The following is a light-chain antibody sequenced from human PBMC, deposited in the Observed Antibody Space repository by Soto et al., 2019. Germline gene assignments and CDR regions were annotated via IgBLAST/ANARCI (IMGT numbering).Light chain of an antibody. J-gene: IGKJ4*01. V-gene: IGKV4-1*01. Sequence: DIVMTQSPDSLAVSLGERATINCKSSQSVLYSSNNKNYLAWYQQKPGQPPKLLIYWASTRGSRVPDRCSGSGSGTHFTLNISGLQAEDVAVYYSQHYHITPFTFCGGTKVEIK. CDR3: QHYHITPFT. CDR2: WAS. CDR1: QSVLYSSNNKNY.